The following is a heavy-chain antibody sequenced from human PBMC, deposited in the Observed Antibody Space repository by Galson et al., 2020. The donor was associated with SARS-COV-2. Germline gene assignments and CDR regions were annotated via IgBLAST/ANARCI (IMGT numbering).Heavy chain of an antibody. J-gene: IGHJ4*02. V-gene: IGHV1-18*04. CDR3: ARDRGPRGTSIITMIVVTRDTGLDY. CDR1: GYTFTSYG. D-gene: IGHD3-22*01. CDR2: ISAYNGNT. Sequence: ASVKVSCKASGYTFTSYGISWVRQAPGQGLEWMGWISAYNGNTNYEQKLQGRVTMTTDTSTSTAYMELRSLRSDDTAVYYCARDRGPRGTSIITMIVVTRDTGLDYWGQGTLVTVSS.